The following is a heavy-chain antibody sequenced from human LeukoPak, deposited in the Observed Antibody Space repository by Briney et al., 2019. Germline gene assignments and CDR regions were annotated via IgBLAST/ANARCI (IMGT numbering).Heavy chain of an antibody. V-gene: IGHV4-34*01. D-gene: IGHD6-13*01. J-gene: IGHJ5*02. CDR1: GGSFSGYY. CDR3: ARVGAAAGMVWFDP. Sequence: PSETLSLTCAVYGGSFSGYYWSWIRQPPGKGLEWIGEINHSGSTNYNPSLKSRVTISVDTSKNQFSLKLSSVTAADTAVYYCARVGAAAGMVWFDPWGQGTLVTVSS. CDR2: INHSGST.